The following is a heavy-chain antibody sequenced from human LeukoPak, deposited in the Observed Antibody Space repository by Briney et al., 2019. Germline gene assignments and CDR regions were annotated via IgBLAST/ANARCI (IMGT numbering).Heavy chain of an antibody. CDR2: ISAYNGNT. CDR1: GGKFSSYA. Sequence: ASVKVSCKASGGKFSSYAISWVRQAPGQGLEWMGWISAYNGNTNYAQKFQGRVTMSRDMSTSTVYMELSSLRSEDTAVYYCARAARYYGSGSPAYWGQGTLVTVSS. CDR3: ARAARYYGSGSPAY. V-gene: IGHV1-18*01. D-gene: IGHD3-10*01. J-gene: IGHJ4*02.